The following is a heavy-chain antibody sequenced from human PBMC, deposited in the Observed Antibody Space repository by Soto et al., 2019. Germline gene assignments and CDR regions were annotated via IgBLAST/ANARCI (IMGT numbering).Heavy chain of an antibody. D-gene: IGHD2-8*02. J-gene: IGHJ3*02. CDR2: ILVDGRT. Sequence: GGSLRLSCAAPGFICSSYDMSWVRQAPGKGLEWVSTILVDGRTFYVDSVKGRSTISRDSSQNTVYLQMNSLTAGDTALYYCAKATATGGGAFDICGQGTMVTVSS. CDR3: AKATATGGGAFDI. V-gene: IGHV3-23*01. CDR1: GFICSSYD.